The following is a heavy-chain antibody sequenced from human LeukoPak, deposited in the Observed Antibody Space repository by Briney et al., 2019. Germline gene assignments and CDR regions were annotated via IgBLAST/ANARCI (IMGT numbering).Heavy chain of an antibody. D-gene: IGHD3-22*01. V-gene: IGHV3-7*01. J-gene: IGHJ4*02. CDR1: GFAFSSHW. CDR3: ARDSPKIYYDSSGYYFDY. Sequence: GGSLRLSCAASGFAFSSHWMTWVRQAPGKGLEWVANIKQDGSDKYYVDSVKGRFTVSRDNAKNSLYLQMNSLRAEDTAVYYCARDSPKIYYDSSGYYFDYWGQGTLVTVSS. CDR2: IKQDGSDK.